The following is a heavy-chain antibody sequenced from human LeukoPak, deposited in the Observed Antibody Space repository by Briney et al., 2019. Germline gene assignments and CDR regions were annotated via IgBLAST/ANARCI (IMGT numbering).Heavy chain of an antibody. J-gene: IGHJ4*02. D-gene: IGHD6-6*01. CDR1: GDSVSSNSAG. CDR2: TYYRSKWYN. Sequence: SQTLSLTCAISGDSVSSNSAGWNWIRQSPSRGLEWLGRTYYRSKWYNDDAVSVKSRITINPDTSKNQFSLQLNSVTPEDTAVYYCARRSFSSSSIDYFDYWGQGTLVTVSS. V-gene: IGHV6-1*01. CDR3: ARRSFSSSSIDYFDY.